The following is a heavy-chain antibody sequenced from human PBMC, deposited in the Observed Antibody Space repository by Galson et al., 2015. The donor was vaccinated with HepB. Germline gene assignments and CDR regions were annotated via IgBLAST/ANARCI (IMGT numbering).Heavy chain of an antibody. Sequence: SLRLSCAASGFTFSSYGMHWVRQAPGKGLERVAVISYDGSNKYYADSVKGRFTISRDNSKNTLYLQMNSLRAEDTAVYYCAKGGYGQGYWGQGTLVTVSS. J-gene: IGHJ4*02. CDR1: GFTFSSYG. CDR3: AKGGYGQGY. CDR2: ISYDGSNK. V-gene: IGHV3-30*18. D-gene: IGHD5-12*01.